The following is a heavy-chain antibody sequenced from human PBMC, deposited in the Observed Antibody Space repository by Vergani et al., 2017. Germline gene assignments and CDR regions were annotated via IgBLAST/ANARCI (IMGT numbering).Heavy chain of an antibody. CDR1: GGSFSSDGYY. Sequence: QVHLQESGPGLVKPSQTLSLTCTVSGGSFSSDGYYWSWIRQHPGKGLEWIGYIFYSGSTYYNPALQSRVTISVDTSKNQFSLKLSSVTAADTAVYYCARHLAYCGGDCYPYYYGMDVWGQGTTVTVSS. V-gene: IGHV4-31*03. CDR2: IFYSGST. D-gene: IGHD2-21*02. CDR3: ARHLAYCGGDCYPYYYGMDV. J-gene: IGHJ6*02.